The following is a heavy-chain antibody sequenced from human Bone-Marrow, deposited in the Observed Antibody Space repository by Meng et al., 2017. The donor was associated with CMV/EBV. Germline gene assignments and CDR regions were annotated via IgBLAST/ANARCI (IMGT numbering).Heavy chain of an antibody. D-gene: IGHD6-6*01. CDR1: GFTFSSYS. CDR3: AREEYSSTGPYDY. CDR2: ISSSSSYI. J-gene: IGHJ4*02. Sequence: GGSLRLSCAASGFTFSSYSMNWVRQAPGKGLEWVSSISSSSSYIYYADSVKGRFTISRDNAKNSLYLQMNSLRAEDTAVYYCAREEYSSTGPYDYWGQGTLVTGSS. V-gene: IGHV3-21*01.